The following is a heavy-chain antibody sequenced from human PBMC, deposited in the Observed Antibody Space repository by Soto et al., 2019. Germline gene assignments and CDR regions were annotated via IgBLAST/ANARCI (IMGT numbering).Heavy chain of an antibody. D-gene: IGHD2-15*01. J-gene: IGHJ3*02. CDR2: LGGSDSDT. V-gene: IGHV3-23*01. CDR1: GFTFSDYA. CDR3: AKDRVDHNSVWDPFDI. Sequence: GESLRLSCAASGFTFSDYAMSWVRQAPGKGLEWVSGLGGSDSDTHYAASVEGRFTVSRDNSKSTLFLQMNSLRVEDTAVYYCAKDRVDHNSVWDPFDIWGQGTMVTVSS.